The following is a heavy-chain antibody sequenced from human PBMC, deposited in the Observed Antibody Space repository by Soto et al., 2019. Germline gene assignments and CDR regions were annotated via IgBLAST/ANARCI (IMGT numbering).Heavy chain of an antibody. CDR2: ISSSSSYI. Sequence: GSLRLSCAASGFTFSSYSMNWVRQAPGKGLEWVSSISSSSSYIYYADSVKGRFTISRDNAKNSLYLQMNSLRAEDTAVYYCARDVSFSSSWSYNWFDPWGQGTLVTVSS. D-gene: IGHD6-13*01. CDR1: GFTFSSYS. V-gene: IGHV3-21*01. CDR3: ARDVSFSSSWSYNWFDP. J-gene: IGHJ5*02.